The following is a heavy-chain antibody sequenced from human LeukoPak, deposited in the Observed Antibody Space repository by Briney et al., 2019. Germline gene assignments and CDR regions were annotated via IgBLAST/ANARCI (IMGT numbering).Heavy chain of an antibody. J-gene: IGHJ4*02. V-gene: IGHV1-18*01. CDR2: INTYNGNT. D-gene: IGHD1-26*01. CDR3: ARDLGEGAKRDLDF. CDR1: GYRFIDYG. Sequence: ASVTVSCKTSGYRFIDYGISWVRQAPGQGLQWMGWINTYNGNTEYAQSLQGRATMTIDTATATAYLEVRSLISDDTAVYYCARDLGEGAKRDLDFWGQGTLVTVSS.